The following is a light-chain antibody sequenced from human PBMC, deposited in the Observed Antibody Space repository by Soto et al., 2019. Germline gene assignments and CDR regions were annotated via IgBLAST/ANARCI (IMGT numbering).Light chain of an antibody. Sequence: DIVMTQSPGTLSVSTEDGATLSCRASQSVARTLAWYQQKPGQAPRLLIYGASTRHTGIPDRFSGSGSGTEFSLTISSLQSEDFAVYYCQQYDSLPLTFGGGTKVEIK. CDR2: GAS. V-gene: IGKV3D-15*01. J-gene: IGKJ4*01. CDR3: QQYDSLPLT. CDR1: QSVART.